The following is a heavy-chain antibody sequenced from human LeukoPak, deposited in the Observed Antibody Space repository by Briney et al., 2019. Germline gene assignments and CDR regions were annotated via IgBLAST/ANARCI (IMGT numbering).Heavy chain of an antibody. CDR3: AREGWNSSSWYPFDY. D-gene: IGHD6-13*01. Sequence: SVKVSCKASGGTFSSYAISWVRQAPGQGLEWMGRIIPILGIANYAQKFQGRVTITADKSTSTAYMELSSLRSEDTAVYYCAREGWNSSSWYPFDYWGQGTLVTVSS. V-gene: IGHV1-69*04. CDR2: IIPILGIA. J-gene: IGHJ4*02. CDR1: GGTFSSYA.